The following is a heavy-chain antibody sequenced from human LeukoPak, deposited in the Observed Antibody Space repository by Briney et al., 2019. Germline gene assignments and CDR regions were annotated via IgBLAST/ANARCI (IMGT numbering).Heavy chain of an antibody. CDR2: IRDKAESYAT. J-gene: IGHJ4*02. Sequence: PGGSLRLSCAASGFSFSVSTMHWVRQASGKGLEWVGRIRDKAESYATVYAASVKGRFTISRDDSQNTAYLQLNSLRSDDTAVYYCTRSLTGTTFGDYWGQGTLVTVS. CDR1: GFSFSVST. D-gene: IGHD1-7*01. V-gene: IGHV3-73*01. CDR3: TRSLTGTTFGDY.